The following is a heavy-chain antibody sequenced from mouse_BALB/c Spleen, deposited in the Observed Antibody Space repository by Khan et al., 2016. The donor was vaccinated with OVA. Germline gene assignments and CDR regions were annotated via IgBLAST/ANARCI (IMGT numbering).Heavy chain of an antibody. Sequence: EVQLQESGPGLVKPSQSLSLTCTVTGYSITSGYAWNWIRQFPGNKLEWMGYISYSGVTSYTPSLKSRISITRNTSKNQFFLQLNSVTTEDKATNYCARGNYYGYYFDDWSQGTTLTVTS. CDR2: ISYSGVT. CDR3: ARGNYYGYYFDD. J-gene: IGHJ2*01. D-gene: IGHD1-1*01. V-gene: IGHV3-2*02. CDR1: GYSITSGYA.